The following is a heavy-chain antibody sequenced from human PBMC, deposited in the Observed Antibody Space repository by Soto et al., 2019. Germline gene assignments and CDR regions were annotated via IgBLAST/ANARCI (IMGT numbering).Heavy chain of an antibody. Sequence: QVQLVQSGAEVKKPGASVKVSCQASGYNFTAFSLHRLRQAPGERLEWMGWINASNGNTGYSHKFQARVTITTDKSARTAYMELSSLTSEDTAVYYCARSRGYNRLFYFDFWGQGTLVTVSS. CDR1: GYNFTAFS. J-gene: IGHJ4*02. CDR3: ARSRGYNRLFYFDF. CDR2: INASNGNT. V-gene: IGHV1-3*01. D-gene: IGHD1-1*01.